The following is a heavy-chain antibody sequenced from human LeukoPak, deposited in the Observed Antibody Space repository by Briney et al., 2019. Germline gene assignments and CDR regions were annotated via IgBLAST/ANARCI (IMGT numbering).Heavy chain of an antibody. V-gene: IGHV1-69*01. D-gene: IGHD2-15*01. CDR2: IIPIFGTA. J-gene: IGHJ5*02. CDR3: ARTMCSGGSCYGNWFDP. CDR1: GGTFSSYA. Sequence: SVKVSCKASGGTFSSYAISWVRQAPGQGLEWMGGIIPIFGTANYAQKFQGRVTITADESTSTAYMELSSLRSEDTAVYYCARTMCSGGSCYGNWFDPWGQGTLVTVSS.